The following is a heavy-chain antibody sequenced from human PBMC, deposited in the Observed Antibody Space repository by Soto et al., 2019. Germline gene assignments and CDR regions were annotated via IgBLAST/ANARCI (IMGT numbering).Heavy chain of an antibody. D-gene: IGHD2-2*01. V-gene: IGHV3-30-3*02. CDR3: AKRSLTPAAMKSPFDY. CDR1: GFTFSSYA. J-gene: IGHJ4*02. Sequence: GGSLRLSCAASGFTFSSYAMHWVRQAPGKGLEWVAVISYDGNNTYYADSVKGRFTISRDNSKNTLYLQVNSLRAEDTAAYYCAKRSLTPAAMKSPFDYWGQGTLVTVSS. CDR2: ISYDGNNT.